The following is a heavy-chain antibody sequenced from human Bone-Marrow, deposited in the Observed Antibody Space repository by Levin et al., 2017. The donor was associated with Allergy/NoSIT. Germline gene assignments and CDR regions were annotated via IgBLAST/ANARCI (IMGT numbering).Heavy chain of an antibody. D-gene: IGHD4-11*01. J-gene: IGHJ5*02. Sequence: GGSLRLSCAASGFTFSSYEMNWVRQAPGKGLEWVSYISSSGSTIYYADSVKGRFTISRDNAKNSLYLQMNSLRAEDTAVYYCARLSYYDYSNPGQDNWFDPWGQGTLVTVSS. CDR3: ARLSYYDYSNPGQDNWFDP. CDR2: ISSSGSTI. CDR1: GFTFSSYE. V-gene: IGHV3-48*03.